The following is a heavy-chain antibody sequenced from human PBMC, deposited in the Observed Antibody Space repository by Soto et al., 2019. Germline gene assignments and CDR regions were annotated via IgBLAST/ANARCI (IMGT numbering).Heavy chain of an antibody. CDR1: GGSINNYY. V-gene: IGHV4-59*08. D-gene: IGHD4-17*01. J-gene: IGHJ4*02. CDR2: IYDTGSP. Sequence: SETLSLTCTVSGGSINNYYWSWIRQPPEKGLEWVGYIYDTGSPTYNPSLKSRVTMSVDTSKNQFSLTLNSVTAADAAVYYCARQRTTVVTQAYFDHWGQGTLVTVSS. CDR3: ARQRTTVVTQAYFDH.